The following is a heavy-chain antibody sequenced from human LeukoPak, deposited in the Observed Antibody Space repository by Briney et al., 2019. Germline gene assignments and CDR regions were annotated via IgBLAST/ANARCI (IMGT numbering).Heavy chain of an antibody. CDR1: AFTFSSYA. D-gene: IGHD4-11*01. CDR2: ISGSGVRT. Sequence: PGGSLRLSCAASAFTFSSYAMSWVRQAPGRGLQWVSSISGSGVRTYYADSVKGRFTISSDNSKNTLYLQMNSLRAEDTAVYYCAQAGPPYSNYEVQFAYWGQGTLVTVSS. CDR3: AQAGPPYSNYEVQFAY. V-gene: IGHV3-23*01. J-gene: IGHJ4*02.